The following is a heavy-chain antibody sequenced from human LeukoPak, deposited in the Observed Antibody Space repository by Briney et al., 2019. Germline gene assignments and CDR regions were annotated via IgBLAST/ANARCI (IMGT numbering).Heavy chain of an antibody. CDR3: PSRGPEGYYFDY. J-gene: IGHJ4*02. CDR1: GGSISSYY. CDR2: IYTSGST. V-gene: IGHV4-4*07. Sequence: SETPSLTPTVSGGSISSYYWGWIRQPAGKGLEWIGRIYTSGSTNYNPSLKSRVTMSVDTSKNQFSLKLSSVTAADTAVYYCPSRGPEGYYFDYWGQGTLVTVSS. D-gene: IGHD1-14*01.